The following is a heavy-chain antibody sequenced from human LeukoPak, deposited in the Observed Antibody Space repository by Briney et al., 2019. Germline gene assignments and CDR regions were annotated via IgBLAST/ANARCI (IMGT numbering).Heavy chain of an antibody. V-gene: IGHV4-34*01. CDR3: AAQYSGYVRLDY. CDR1: GGSFSGYY. Sequence: SETLSLTCAVYGGSFSGYYWSWIRQPPGKGLEWIGEISHSGSTNCNPSLKSRVTISVDTSKNQFSLKLGSVTAADTAVYYCAAQYSGYVRLDYWGQGTLVTVSS. D-gene: IGHD5-12*01. J-gene: IGHJ4*02. CDR2: ISHSGST.